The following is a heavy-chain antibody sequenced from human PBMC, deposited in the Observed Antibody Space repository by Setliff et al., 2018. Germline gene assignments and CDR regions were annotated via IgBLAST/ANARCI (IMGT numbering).Heavy chain of an antibody. CDR2: INYYGSSFDDGTTYST. CDR3: ARNPDFLQYSFDL. CDR1: GGSISNSTFY. Sequence: PSETLSLTCTVSGGSISNSTFYWGWLRQPPGQGLEWIGSINYYGSSFDDGTTYSTYYNPSLKSRATISIETSKSQFSLKLSSMTAADTALYYCARNPDFLQYSFDLWGRGTLVTVSS. V-gene: IGHV4-39*07. D-gene: IGHD5-12*01. J-gene: IGHJ2*01.